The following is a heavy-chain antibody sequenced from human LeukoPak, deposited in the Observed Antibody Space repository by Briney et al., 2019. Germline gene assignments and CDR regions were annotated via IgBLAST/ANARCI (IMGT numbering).Heavy chain of an antibody. CDR1: GYSFTSFW. J-gene: IGHJ5*02. V-gene: IGHV5-51*01. D-gene: IGHD6-19*01. CDR2: IYPGDSDT. CDR3: AKSGSGWYNWFDP. Sequence: GESLKISCKGSGYSFTSFWIGWVRQMPGKGLEWMGIIYPGDSDTRYSPSFQGQVTISADKSISTAYLQWSSLKASDTAIYYCAKSGSGWYNWFDPWGQGTLVTVSS.